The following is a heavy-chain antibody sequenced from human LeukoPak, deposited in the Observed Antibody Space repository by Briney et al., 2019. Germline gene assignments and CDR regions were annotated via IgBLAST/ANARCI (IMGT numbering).Heavy chain of an antibody. CDR3: ARVQSGYYGDLEVADY. V-gene: IGHV3-23*01. J-gene: IGHJ4*02. CDR1: GFTFSSYA. D-gene: IGHD4-17*01. CDR2: ISGSGGST. Sequence: GGSLRLSCAASGFTFSSYAMSWVRQAPGKGLEWVSAISGSGGSTYYADSVKGRFTISRDNAKNSLYLQMNSLRAEDTAVYYCARVQSGYYGDLEVADYWGQGTLVTVSS.